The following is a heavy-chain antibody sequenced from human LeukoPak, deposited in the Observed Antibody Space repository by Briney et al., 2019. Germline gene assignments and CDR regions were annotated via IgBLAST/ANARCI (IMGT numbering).Heavy chain of an antibody. D-gene: IGHD6-13*01. CDR1: GFTFSTYW. CDR3: ARDSAGNDY. J-gene: IGHJ4*02. V-gene: IGHV3-7*01. Sequence: GSLRLSCAASGFTFSTYWMSWVRQAPGKGLEWVANIKQDGSEKYYVDSVKGRFTISRVNAKNSLYLQMNSLRAEDTAMYYCARDSAGNDYWGQGTLVTVSS. CDR2: IKQDGSEK.